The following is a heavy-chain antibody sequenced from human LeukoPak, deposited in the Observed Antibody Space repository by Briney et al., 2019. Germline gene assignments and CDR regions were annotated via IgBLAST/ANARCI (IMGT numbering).Heavy chain of an antibody. CDR2: INHSGST. CDR1: GGSFSGYY. D-gene: IGHD3-3*01. CDR3: ARALSYDFWSGYQYNWFDP. J-gene: IGHJ5*02. V-gene: IGHV4-34*01. Sequence: SETLSLTCAVYGGSFSGYYWSWLRQPPGKGLEWIGGINHSGSTNYNPSLKSRVTISVDTSKNQFSLKLSSVTAADTAVYYCARALSYDFWSGYQYNWFDPWGQGTLVTVSS.